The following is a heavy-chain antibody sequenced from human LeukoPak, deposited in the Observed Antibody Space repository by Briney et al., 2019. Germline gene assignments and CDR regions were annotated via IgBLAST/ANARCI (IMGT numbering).Heavy chain of an antibody. D-gene: IGHD6-19*01. V-gene: IGHV4-34*01. J-gene: IGHJ4*02. Sequence: PSETLSLTCAVYGGSFSGYYWSWIRQPPGKGLEWIGEINHSGGTKYNPSLKSRVTISVDTSKNQFSLKLSSVTAADTAVYYCARDDIENSSGWYKLMYWGQGTLVTVSS. CDR3: ARDDIENSSGWYKLMY. CDR1: GGSFSGYY. CDR2: INHSGGT.